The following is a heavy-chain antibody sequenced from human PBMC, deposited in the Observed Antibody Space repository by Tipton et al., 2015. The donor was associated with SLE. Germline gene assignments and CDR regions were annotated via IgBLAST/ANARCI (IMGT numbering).Heavy chain of an antibody. CDR2: IYYSGST. D-gene: IGHD5-12*01. V-gene: IGHV4-59*11. CDR3: ARAGTGVANTYWYFDL. CDR1: GGSISSHY. J-gene: IGHJ2*01. Sequence: LRLSCTVSGGSISSHYWSWIRQPPGKGLEWIGYIYYSGSTNYNPSLKSRVTMSVDTSKNQFSLKLSSVTAADTAVYYCARAGTGVANTYWYFDLWGRGTLVTVSS.